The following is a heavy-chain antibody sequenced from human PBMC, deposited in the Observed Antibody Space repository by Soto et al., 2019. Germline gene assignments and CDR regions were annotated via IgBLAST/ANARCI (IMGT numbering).Heavy chain of an antibody. J-gene: IGHJ4*02. V-gene: IGHV5-51*01. D-gene: IGHD2-2*01. CDR3: ARHGCSSATCYGGVDY. Sequence: PGESLKISCKACGYIFTNYWIGWVRQMPGKGLEWMGIIYPGGSDTRYSPSFQGQVTISVDKSITTAFLQWSSLKASDSAMYYCARHGCSSATCYGGVDYWGQGTPVTVSS. CDR2: IYPGGSDT. CDR1: GYIFTNYW.